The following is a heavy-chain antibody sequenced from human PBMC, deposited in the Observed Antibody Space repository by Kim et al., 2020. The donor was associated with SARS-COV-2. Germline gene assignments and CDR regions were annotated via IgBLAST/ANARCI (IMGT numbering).Heavy chain of an antibody. D-gene: IGHD6-19*01. Sequence: GGSLRLSCAASGFTFSSYGMHWVRQAPGKGLEWVAVIWYDGSNKYYADSVKGRFTISRDNSKNTLYLQMNSLRAEDTAVYYCAKEVTAVAGRGGYFDLWGRGTLVTVSS. V-gene: IGHV3-33*06. CDR1: GFTFSSYG. CDR3: AKEVTAVAGRGGYFDL. J-gene: IGHJ2*01. CDR2: IWYDGSNK.